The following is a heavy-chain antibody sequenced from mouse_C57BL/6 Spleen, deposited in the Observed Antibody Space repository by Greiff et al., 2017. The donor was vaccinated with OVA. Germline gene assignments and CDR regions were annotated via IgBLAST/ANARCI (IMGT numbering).Heavy chain of an antibody. D-gene: IGHD1-1*01. V-gene: IGHV5-6*01. CDR1: GFTFSSYG. J-gene: IGHJ1*03. CDR2: ISSGGSYT. CDR3: ARHYTTVVATELGYFDV. Sequence: DVHLVESGGDLVKPGGSLKLSCAASGFTFSSYGMSWVRQTPDKRLEWVATISSGGSYTYYPDSVKGRFTISRDNAKNTLYLQMSSLKSEDTAMYYCARHYTTVVATELGYFDVWGTGTTVTVSS.